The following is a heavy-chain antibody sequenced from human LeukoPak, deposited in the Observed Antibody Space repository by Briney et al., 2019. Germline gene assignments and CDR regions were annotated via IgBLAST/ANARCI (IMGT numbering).Heavy chain of an antibody. CDR2: IRSKPYGGTA. Sequence: PGGSLRLSCTVSGFIFGDYAMSWFRQAPGKGLEWVSFIRSKPYGGTAEYAASVKGRFTISRDDSKSIVYLQMNSLKTEDTAIYYCAKRSFDNWGQGTLVTVSS. CDR3: AKRSFDN. V-gene: IGHV3-49*03. CDR1: GFIFGDYA. J-gene: IGHJ4*02.